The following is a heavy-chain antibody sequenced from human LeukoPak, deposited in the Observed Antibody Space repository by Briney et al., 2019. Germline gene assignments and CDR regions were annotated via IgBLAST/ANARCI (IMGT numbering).Heavy chain of an antibody. CDR1: GGSISSYY. V-gene: IGHV4-4*07. CDR3: ARETAGSSGTHYYYYYDMDV. CDR2: IYTSGST. Sequence: SETLSLTCTVSGGSISSYYWSWIRQPAGKGLEWIGRIYTSGSTTYNPSLKSRVTMSVDTSKNQFSLKLSSVTAADTAVYYCARETAGSSGTHYYYYYDMDVWGKGTTVTISS. J-gene: IGHJ6*03. D-gene: IGHD6-13*01.